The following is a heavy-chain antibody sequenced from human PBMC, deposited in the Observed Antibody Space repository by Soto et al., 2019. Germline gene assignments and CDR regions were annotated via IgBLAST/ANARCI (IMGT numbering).Heavy chain of an antibody. Sequence: SETLSLTCVVSGYSISSGYYWGWIRQPPGKGLEWIGSIYHSGTTYYNPSLKSRVTISLDTSRNQFSLKLTSVTAADTAVYHCARSLLTSSWYAGSWGQGTLVTVSS. CDR1: GYSISSGYY. CDR2: IYHSGTT. D-gene: IGHD6-13*01. V-gene: IGHV4-38-2*01. CDR3: ARSLLTSSWYAGS. J-gene: IGHJ5*02.